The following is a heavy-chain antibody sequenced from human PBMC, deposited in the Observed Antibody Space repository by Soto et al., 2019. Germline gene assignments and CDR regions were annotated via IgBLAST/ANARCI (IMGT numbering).Heavy chain of an antibody. Sequence: EVQLVESGGGLVKPGGSLRLSCTASAVTFSSYSMNWVRQAPGKGLEWVSAISGSGGTTNYADSVKGRFTISRDNSKNTLYLQMNSLRAEDTAVYYCAKDLVGSSHSFDYWGQGTLVTVSS. CDR3: AKDLVGSSHSFDY. J-gene: IGHJ4*02. D-gene: IGHD1-26*01. CDR2: ISGSGGTT. V-gene: IGHV3-23*04. CDR1: AVTFSSYS.